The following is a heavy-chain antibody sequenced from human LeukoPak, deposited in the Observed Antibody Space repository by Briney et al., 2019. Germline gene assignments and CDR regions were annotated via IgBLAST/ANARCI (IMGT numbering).Heavy chain of an antibody. D-gene: IGHD6-19*01. CDR3: AREDSGWYESAYYFDY. CDR2: ISSSSSYI. Sequence: GGSLRLSCAASGFTVSSNYMSWVRQAPGKGLEWVSSISSSSSYIYYADSVKGRCTISRDNAKNSLYLQMNSLRAEDTALYYCAREDSGWYESAYYFDYWGQGTLVTVSS. CDR1: GFTVSSNY. V-gene: IGHV3-21*06. J-gene: IGHJ4*02.